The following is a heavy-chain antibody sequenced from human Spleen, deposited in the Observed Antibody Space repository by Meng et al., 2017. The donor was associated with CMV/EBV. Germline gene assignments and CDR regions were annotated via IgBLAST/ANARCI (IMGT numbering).Heavy chain of an antibody. CDR2: INHSGST. V-gene: IGHV4-34*01. CDR3: ARLAVASTHFDY. Sequence: GSLRLSCAVYGGSFSGYYWSWIRQPPGKGLEWIGEINHSGSTNYNPSLKSRVTISVDTSKNQFSLKLSSVTAADTAVYYCARLAVASTHFDYWGQGTLVTVSS. CDR1: GGSFSGYY. J-gene: IGHJ4*01. D-gene: IGHD6-19*01.